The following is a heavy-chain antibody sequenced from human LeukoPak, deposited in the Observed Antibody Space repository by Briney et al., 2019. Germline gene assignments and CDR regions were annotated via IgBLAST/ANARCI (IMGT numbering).Heavy chain of an antibody. CDR2: ISAYNGNT. D-gene: IGHD3-10*01. CDR1: GYTFTSYG. CDR3: ARVYGYGSGNYYNDAVWYFDY. Sequence: ASVKVSCKASGYTFTSYGISWVRQAPGQGLEWMGWISAYNGNTNYAQKLQGRVTMTTDTSTSTAYMELRSLRSDDTAVYYCARVYGYGSGNYYNDAVWYFDYWGQGTLVTVSS. V-gene: IGHV1-18*01. J-gene: IGHJ4*02.